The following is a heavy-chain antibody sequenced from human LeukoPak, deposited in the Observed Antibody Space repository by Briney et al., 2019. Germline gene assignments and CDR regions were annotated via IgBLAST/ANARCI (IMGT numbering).Heavy chain of an antibody. V-gene: IGHV4-4*07. CDR3: ARVRGDYYGTHFDY. J-gene: IGHJ4*02. CDR1: GGSISTYY. D-gene: IGHD3-10*01. Sequence: SEALSLTCTVSGGSISTYYWNWIRQPAGKGLEWIGRIYTSGSTYYNPSLKSRVTISVDTSKNQFSLKLSSVTAADTAVYYCARVRGDYYGTHFDYWGQGTLVTVSS. CDR2: IYTSGST.